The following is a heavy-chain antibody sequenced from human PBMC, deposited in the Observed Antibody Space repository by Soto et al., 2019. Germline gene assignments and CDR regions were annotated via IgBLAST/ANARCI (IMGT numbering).Heavy chain of an antibody. CDR2: LYWDDDK. CDR3: APTLAVVPTSHDAFDV. CDR1: GFSLSSMGVG. Sequence: QITLKESGPTLVKPTQTLTLTCTFSGFSLSSMGVGVGWIRQPPGKALEWLGILYWDDDKHYSPSLKSRISIAKDTSKHQVVLTLTNMHPLDTATSYCAPTLAVVPTSHDAFDVWGQGKIVHVSS. D-gene: IGHD2-15*01. V-gene: IGHV2-5*02. J-gene: IGHJ3*01.